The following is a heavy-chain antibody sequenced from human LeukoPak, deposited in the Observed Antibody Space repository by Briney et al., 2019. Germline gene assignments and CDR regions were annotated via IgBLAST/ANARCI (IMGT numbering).Heavy chain of an antibody. Sequence: PGGSLGLFCTASGFTLSTYWMHWFRQAPGKGLVWVSRINNDWSTTDYADSVKGRYTISRDNARNTLYLQMNSLRVEDTAMYYCARTGSSTSANNLWGQGTLVTVSS. CDR3: ARTGSSTSANNL. D-gene: IGHD6-6*01. CDR1: GFTLSTYW. J-gene: IGHJ5*02. CDR2: INNDWSTT. V-gene: IGHV3-74*01.